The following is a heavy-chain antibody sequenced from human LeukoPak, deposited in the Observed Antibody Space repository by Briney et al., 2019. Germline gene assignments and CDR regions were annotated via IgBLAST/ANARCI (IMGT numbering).Heavy chain of an antibody. CDR3: ARDSGTTGEVKFDP. CDR1: GASISSYY. J-gene: IGHJ5*02. Sequence: SESLSLTCTVSGASISSYYWSWIRQPAGKALEWIGRIYVTGSTTYNPSLESRVTMSLDTSKNHFSLKLRSVTAADTAVYYCARDSGTTGEVKFDPWGQGTLVTVSS. D-gene: IGHD1-7*01. V-gene: IGHV4-4*07. CDR2: IYVTGST.